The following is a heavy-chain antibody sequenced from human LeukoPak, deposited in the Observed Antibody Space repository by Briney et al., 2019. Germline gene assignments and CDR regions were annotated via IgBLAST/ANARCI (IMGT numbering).Heavy chain of an antibody. CDR3: ARVIRGAVTSNWFDP. CDR2: ISNSGTT. D-gene: IGHD4-17*01. V-gene: IGHV4-59*01. Sequence: PSETLSLTCTASGGSINDYYWTWVRQAPGKGLEWVGYISNSGTTDYNPSLKGRVTMSVDTSKNGFSLNLTSVSAADTAMYYCARVIRGAVTSNWFDPWGQGTLVTVSS. CDR1: GGSINDYY. J-gene: IGHJ5*02.